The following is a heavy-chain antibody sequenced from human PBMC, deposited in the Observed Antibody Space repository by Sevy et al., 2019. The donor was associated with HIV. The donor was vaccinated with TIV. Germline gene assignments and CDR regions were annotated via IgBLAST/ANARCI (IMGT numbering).Heavy chain of an antibody. J-gene: IGHJ4*02. Sequence: GGSLRLSCAASGFTLNNYAMNWVRQAPGKGLEWVSGISGSGVSTYYADSVKGRFTISRDNSKNKLYLQKNSLRAEDTAVYYCAKNGKDLIPNNWNEAGVFDYWGQGTLVTVSS. CDR3: AKNGKDLIPNNWNEAGVFDY. CDR1: GFTLNNYA. CDR2: ISGSGVST. V-gene: IGHV3-23*01. D-gene: IGHD1-20*01.